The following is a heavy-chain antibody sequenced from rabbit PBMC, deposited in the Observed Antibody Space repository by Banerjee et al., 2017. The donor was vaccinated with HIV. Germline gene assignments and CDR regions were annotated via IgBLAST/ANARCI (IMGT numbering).Heavy chain of an antibody. CDR1: GIDFSTYG. D-gene: IGHD4-1*01. J-gene: IGHJ4*01. CDR2: IYPDYGTT. Sequence: QEQLVESGGGLVTLGGSLKLSCKASGIDFSTYGISWVRQAPGKGLEWIAYIYPDYGTTDYASWVNGRFTISLDNAQNTVFLRMTSLTAADTATYFCARDLAGVIGWNFNLWGPGTLVTVS. V-gene: IGHV1S47*01. CDR3: ARDLAGVIGWNFNL.